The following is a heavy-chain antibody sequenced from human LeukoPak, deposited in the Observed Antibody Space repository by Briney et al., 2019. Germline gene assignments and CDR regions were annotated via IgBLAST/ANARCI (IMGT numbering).Heavy chain of an antibody. D-gene: IGHD6-19*01. CDR3: ARDVVSGWYGREL. Sequence: SETLSLTCAVYGGSFSGYYWSWIRQPPGKGLEWIGEINHSGSTNYNPSLKSRVTISVDTSKNQFSLKLSSVTAADTAVYYCARDVVSGWYGRELWGQGTLVTVSS. CDR1: GGSFSGYY. CDR2: INHSGST. J-gene: IGHJ4*02. V-gene: IGHV4-34*01.